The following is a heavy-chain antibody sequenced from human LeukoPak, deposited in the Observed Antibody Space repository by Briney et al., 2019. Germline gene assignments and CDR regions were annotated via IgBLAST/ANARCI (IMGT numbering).Heavy chain of an antibody. CDR1: GFTFSSYW. CDR3: AKGISGSYPNWFDP. Sequence: PGGSLRLSCAASGFTFSSYWMNWVRQAPGKGLEWVANIKKDGSDKNYLGSVKGRFTISRDNAKNSLYVQMNSLRAEDTAVYYCAKGISGSYPNWFDPWGQGTLVTVSS. J-gene: IGHJ5*02. D-gene: IGHD1-26*01. CDR2: IKKDGSDK. V-gene: IGHV3-7*03.